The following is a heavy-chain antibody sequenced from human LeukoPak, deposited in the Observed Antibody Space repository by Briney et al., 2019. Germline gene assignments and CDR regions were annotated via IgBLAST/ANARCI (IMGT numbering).Heavy chain of an antibody. Sequence: GGSLRLSCAASGFTFSTYAMNWVRQAPGKRLEWVSSITGSGRDTYYAGSVRGRITISRDNSRNTLYLQMNSLRAEDTAVYYCARAHPELWFGGYYYYMDVWGKGTTVTISS. V-gene: IGHV3-23*01. J-gene: IGHJ6*03. D-gene: IGHD3-10*01. CDR2: ITGSGRDT. CDR3: ARAHPELWFGGYYYYMDV. CDR1: GFTFSTYA.